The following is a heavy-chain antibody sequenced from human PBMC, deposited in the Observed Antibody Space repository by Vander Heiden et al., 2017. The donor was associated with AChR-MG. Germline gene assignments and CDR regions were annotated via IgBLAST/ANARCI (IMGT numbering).Heavy chain of an antibody. D-gene: IGHD6-19*01. V-gene: IGHV3-30*18. CDR2: ISYDGSNK. J-gene: IGHJ4*02. Sequence: QVQLVESGGGLVQPGRSLRLSCAASGFTFSSYGMNWVRQAPGKGREWVAGISYDGSNKYYADSVKGRFTISRDNSKNTLYLQMNSLRAEDTAVYYCAKALTPIAVAGNFDYWGQGTLVTVSS. CDR1: GFTFSSYG. CDR3: AKALTPIAVAGNFDY.